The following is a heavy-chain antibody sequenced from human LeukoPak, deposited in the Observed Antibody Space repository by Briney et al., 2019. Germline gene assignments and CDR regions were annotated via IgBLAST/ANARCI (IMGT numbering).Heavy chain of an antibody. J-gene: IGHJ5*02. CDR1: GFTVSSNY. CDR2: ISDSGGST. CDR3: AKGASSNWNYAGWFDP. D-gene: IGHD1-7*01. V-gene: IGHV3-23*01. Sequence: GGSLRLSCAASGFTVSSNYMSWVRQAPGKGLEWVSAISDSGGSTYYTDSVKGRFTISRDDSKNTLYLQMNSLRAEDTAVYYCAKGASSNWNYAGWFDPWGQGTLVTVSS.